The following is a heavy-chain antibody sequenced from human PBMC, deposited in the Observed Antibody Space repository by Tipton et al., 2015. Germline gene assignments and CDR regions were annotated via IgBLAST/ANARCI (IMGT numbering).Heavy chain of an antibody. CDR3: ARARGRHGGLFDS. CDR1: SDSISKYY. CDR2: IQYSGST. J-gene: IGHJ4*02. V-gene: IGHV4-59*01. Sequence: TLSLTCSVSSDSISKYYWSWIRQPPGKELEWIGYIQYSGSTNYNPSLKSRVTISVDTSKTQFSLHLSSVTAADTAVYYCARARGRHGGLFDSWGQGTLVTVSS. D-gene: IGHD4-23*01.